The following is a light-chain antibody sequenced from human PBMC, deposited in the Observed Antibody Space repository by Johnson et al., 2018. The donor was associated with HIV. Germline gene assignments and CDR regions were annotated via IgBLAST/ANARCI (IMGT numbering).Light chain of an antibody. Sequence: SVLTQPPSVSAAPGQKVTISCSGSSSNIGNNYVSWYQQLPGTAPKLLIYENNKRPSGIPDRFSGSKSGTSATLAITGLQTGDEADYYCATWDTSLSVYVFGTGTKVTVL. CDR2: ENN. V-gene: IGLV1-51*02. CDR3: ATWDTSLSVYV. CDR1: SSNIGNNY. J-gene: IGLJ1*01.